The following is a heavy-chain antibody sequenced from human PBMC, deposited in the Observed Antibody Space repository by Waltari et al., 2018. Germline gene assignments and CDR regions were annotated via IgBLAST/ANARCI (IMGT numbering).Heavy chain of an antibody. Sequence: DVQVVESGGGLVRPGGSLRLSCIGSGFNFSNYFIHWVRQAPGEGPVWVARINNDGSSGNYADSVKGRFSISRDNAKSTVYLQMNNLRGEDTALYHCLNYDFDSWGQGTLVTVSS. J-gene: IGHJ4*02. V-gene: IGHV3-74*01. CDR1: GFNFSNYF. CDR2: INNDGSSG. CDR3: LNYDFDS. D-gene: IGHD1-7*01.